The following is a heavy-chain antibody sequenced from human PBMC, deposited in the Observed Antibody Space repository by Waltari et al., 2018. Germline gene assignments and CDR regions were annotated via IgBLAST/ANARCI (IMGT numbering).Heavy chain of an antibody. Sequence: QVQLVESGGGVVQPGRSLRLACAASGFTFSSYAMHWVRQAPGKGLEWVAVISDDGSNKYYADSVTGRFTISRDNSKNTLYLQMNSLRAEDTAVYYCARDGRSGGSRPYYFDYWGQGTLVTVSS. CDR2: ISDDGSNK. V-gene: IGHV3-30-3*01. D-gene: IGHD2-15*01. CDR3: ARDGRSGGSRPYYFDY. CDR1: GFTFSSYA. J-gene: IGHJ4*02.